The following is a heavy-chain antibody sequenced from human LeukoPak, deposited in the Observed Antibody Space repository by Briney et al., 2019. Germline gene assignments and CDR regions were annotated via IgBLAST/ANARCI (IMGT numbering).Heavy chain of an antibody. J-gene: IGHJ6*03. Sequence: ASVKVSCKASGYTFTGYYMHWVRQAPGQGLEWMGWINPSSGGTNYAQKFQGRVTMTRDTSISTAYMELTRLRSDDTAVYYCARGGLRVMVYRLYYMDVWGKGTTVTVSS. V-gene: IGHV1-2*02. CDR2: INPSSGGT. CDR1: GYTFTGYY. D-gene: IGHD2-8*01. CDR3: ARGGLRVMVYRLYYMDV.